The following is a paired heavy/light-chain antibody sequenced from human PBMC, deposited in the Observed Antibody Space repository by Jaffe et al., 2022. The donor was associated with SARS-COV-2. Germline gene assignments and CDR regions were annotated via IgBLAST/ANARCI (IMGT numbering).Light chain of an antibody. Sequence: EIVLTQSPATLSLSPGERATLSCRASQSVSSYLAWYQQKPGQAPRLLIYDASHRATGIPARFSGSGSGTDFTLTISSLEPEDFAVYYCQQRSNWPPLTFGGGTKVELK. J-gene: IGKJ4*01. V-gene: IGKV3-11*01. CDR3: QQRSNWPPLT. CDR1: QSVSSY. CDR2: DAS.
Heavy chain of an antibody. J-gene: IGHJ4*02. D-gene: IGHD5-18*01. CDR3: TREYSYGPTFDY. CDR1: GFTFRSYS. CDR2: ITSSGNYI. V-gene: IGHV3-21*01. Sequence: ELQLVESGGGLVKPGGSLRLSCAASGFTFRSYSMSWVRQAPGKGLEWLSSITSSGNYIYYADSLKGRFTISRDNAKNSLYLQMNSLRAEDTAVYYCTREYSYGPTFDYWGQGTLVTVSS.